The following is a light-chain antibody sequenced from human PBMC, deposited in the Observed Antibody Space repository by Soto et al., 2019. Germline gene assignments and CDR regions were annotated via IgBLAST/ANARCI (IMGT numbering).Light chain of an antibody. CDR1: QSVSSN. V-gene: IGKV3-15*01. Sequence: EIVMTQSPATLSVSPGERATLSCRASQSVSSNLAWYQQKPGQAPRLLIYGASTRATGIPARFSGSGSGTESTLTISSLQSEDFAVYYCQQYNNWPGFGGGTKVDIK. CDR2: GAS. J-gene: IGKJ4*01. CDR3: QQYNNWPG.